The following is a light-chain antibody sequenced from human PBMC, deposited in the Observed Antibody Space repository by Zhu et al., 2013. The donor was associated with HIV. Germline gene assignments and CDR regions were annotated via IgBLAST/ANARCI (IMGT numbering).Light chain of an antibody. CDR2: DAS. CDR1: QSVSSSY. J-gene: IGKJ1*01. V-gene: IGKV3D-20*01. CDR3: QQYGSSPPWT. Sequence: IMMTQFPDTMYMSPGERVTLSCRASQSVSSSYLAWYQQRPGLAPRLLIYDASTRATGIPDRFSGSGSGTDFTLTISRLEPEDFALYYCQQYGSSPPWTFGQGTKVEIK.